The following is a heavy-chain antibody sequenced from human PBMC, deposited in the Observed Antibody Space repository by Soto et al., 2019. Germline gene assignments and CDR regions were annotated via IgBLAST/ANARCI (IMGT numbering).Heavy chain of an antibody. D-gene: IGHD1-1*01. Sequence: GGSVRLSCAASGFTFSGSAMHWVRQASGKGLEWVGRIRSKANSYATAYAASVKGRFTISRDDSKNTAYLQMNSLKTEDTAVYYCTRPPGRMATTGLKAFDIWGQGTMVTVSS. CDR2: IRSKANSYAT. V-gene: IGHV3-73*01. CDR3: TRPPGRMATTGLKAFDI. J-gene: IGHJ3*02. CDR1: GFTFSGSA.